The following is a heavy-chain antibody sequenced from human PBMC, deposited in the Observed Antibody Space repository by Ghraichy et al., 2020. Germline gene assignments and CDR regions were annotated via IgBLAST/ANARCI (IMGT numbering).Heavy chain of an antibody. J-gene: IGHJ5*02. V-gene: IGHV3-11*01. CDR3: AREAMVRGVPKRPNWFDP. Sequence: GGSLRLSCAASGFTFSDYYMSWIRQAPGKGLEWVSYISSSGSTIYYADSVKGRFTISRDNAKNSLYLQMNSLRAEDTAVYYCAREAMVRGVPKRPNWFDPWGQGTLVTVSS. CDR1: GFTFSDYY. CDR2: ISSSGSTI. D-gene: IGHD3-10*01.